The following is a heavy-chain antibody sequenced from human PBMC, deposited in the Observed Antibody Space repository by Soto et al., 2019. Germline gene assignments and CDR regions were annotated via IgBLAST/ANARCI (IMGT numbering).Heavy chain of an antibody. Sequence: QVQLVESGGGVVQPGRSLRLSCVASGFTFSSYGMHWVRQAPGKGLEWVAVISYDGSNKYYADSVKGRFTISRDNSKNTLYLQMNSLRAEDTAVYYCAKGLVTWGQGTLVTVSS. J-gene: IGHJ5*02. V-gene: IGHV3-30*18. CDR3: AKGLVT. D-gene: IGHD3-22*01. CDR2: ISYDGSNK. CDR1: GFTFSSYG.